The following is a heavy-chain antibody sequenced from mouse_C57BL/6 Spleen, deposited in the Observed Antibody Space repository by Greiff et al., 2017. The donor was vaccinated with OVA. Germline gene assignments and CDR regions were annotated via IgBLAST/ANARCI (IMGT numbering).Heavy chain of an antibody. Sequence: EVKVEESGGGLVQPGGSMKLSCVASGFTFSNYWMNWVRQSPEKGLEWVAQIRLKSDNYATHYAESVKGRFTISRDDSKSSVYLQMNNLRAEDTGIYYCFLYYDYYGYFDYWGQGTTLTVSS. J-gene: IGHJ2*01. V-gene: IGHV6-3*01. CDR1: GFTFSNYW. CDR3: FLYYDYYGYFDY. D-gene: IGHD2-4*01. CDR2: IRLKSDNYAT.